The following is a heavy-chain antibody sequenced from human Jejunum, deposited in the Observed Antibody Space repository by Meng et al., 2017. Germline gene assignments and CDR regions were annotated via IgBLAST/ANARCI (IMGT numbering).Heavy chain of an antibody. Sequence: EVQLEESGGGLVKPGGSLRLSCVASGFASSYAWMTWVRLSPGKGLEWVARIKSDGGTTEYTAPVKGRFTISRDDSSNTLYLHMTSLKTEDTAIYYCAADVPNRPSQIDYWGQGTLVTVSS. CDR1: GFASSYAW. V-gene: IGHV3-15*01. J-gene: IGHJ4*02. CDR3: AADVPNRPSQIDY. CDR2: IKSDGGTT.